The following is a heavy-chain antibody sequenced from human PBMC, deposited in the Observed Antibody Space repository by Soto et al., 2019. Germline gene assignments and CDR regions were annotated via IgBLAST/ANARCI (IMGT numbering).Heavy chain of an antibody. V-gene: IGHV4-39*01. CDR3: ARVEDYGDYFDY. Sequence: SETLSLTCNVSGGSISSSRSYWAWIRQPPGKGLEWIANIFYSGSTYYNPSLASRVTVSVDTSKNQFSLKLSSVTAADTAVYYCARVEDYGDYFDYWGQGTLVTVSS. J-gene: IGHJ4*02. D-gene: IGHD4-17*01. CDR1: GGSISSSRSY. CDR2: IFYSGST.